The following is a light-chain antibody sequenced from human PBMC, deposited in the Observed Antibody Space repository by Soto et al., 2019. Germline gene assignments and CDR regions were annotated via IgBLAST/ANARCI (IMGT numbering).Light chain of an antibody. CDR2: GVT. Sequence: QSVLTQPASVSGSPGQSITISCTGTSSDVGGYNYVSWYQQHPGIAPKLLIYGVTNRPSGVSTRFSGSKSGNTASLTISGLQAEDEADYLCSSYTSASTLLYLFGTGTKLTVL. CDR3: SSYTSASTLLYL. V-gene: IGLV2-14*01. CDR1: SSDVGGYNY. J-gene: IGLJ1*01.